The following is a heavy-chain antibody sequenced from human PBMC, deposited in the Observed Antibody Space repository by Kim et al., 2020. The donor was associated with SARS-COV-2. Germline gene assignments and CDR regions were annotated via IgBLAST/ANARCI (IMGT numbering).Heavy chain of an antibody. V-gene: IGHV4-59*01. CDR3: ASSESWELYFDY. J-gene: IGHJ4*02. Sequence: NYNPSLKSRVTISVDTSKNQFSLKLSSVTAADTAVYYCASSESWELYFDYWGQGTLVTVSS. D-gene: IGHD1-26*01.